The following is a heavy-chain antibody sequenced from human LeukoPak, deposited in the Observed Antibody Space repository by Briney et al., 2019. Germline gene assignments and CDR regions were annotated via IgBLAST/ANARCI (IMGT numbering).Heavy chain of an antibody. Sequence: GASVKVSCKASGYTFTGYYMHWVRQAPGQGLEWMGWINPNSGGTNYAQKFQGRVTMTRDTSISTAYMELSRLRSDDTAVYYCARDAPTSGYSYGAFDIWGQGTMVTVSS. CDR2: INPNSGGT. J-gene: IGHJ3*02. CDR1: GYTFTGYY. V-gene: IGHV1-2*02. CDR3: ARDAPTSGYSYGAFDI. D-gene: IGHD5-18*01.